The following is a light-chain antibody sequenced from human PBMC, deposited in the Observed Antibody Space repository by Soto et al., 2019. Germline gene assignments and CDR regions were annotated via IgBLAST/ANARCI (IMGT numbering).Light chain of an antibody. CDR2: GAS. CDR3: QQYGSSPET. CDR1: QSVTSSY. Sequence: EIVLTQSPGTLSLSPGERATLSCRASQSVTSSYLAWYQQKPGQAPRLLIYGASSRATGIPDRFSGSGSGTDFTLTISRLGPEDFAVYYCQQYGSSPETFGQGPKVEIK. J-gene: IGKJ1*01. V-gene: IGKV3-20*01.